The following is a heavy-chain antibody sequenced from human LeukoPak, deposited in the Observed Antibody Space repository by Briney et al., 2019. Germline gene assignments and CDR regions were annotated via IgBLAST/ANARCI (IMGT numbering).Heavy chain of an antibody. CDR1: GFTFSSYG. Sequence: PGGSLRLSCAASGFTFSSYGMHWVRQAPGKGLEWVAVIWYDGSNKYYADSVKGRFTISRDNSKNTLYLQMNSLRAEDTAVYYCAKGRWLRSYYYYYMDVWGKGTTVTASS. D-gene: IGHD5-12*01. CDR2: IWYDGSNK. V-gene: IGHV3-33*06. J-gene: IGHJ6*03. CDR3: AKGRWLRSYYYYYMDV.